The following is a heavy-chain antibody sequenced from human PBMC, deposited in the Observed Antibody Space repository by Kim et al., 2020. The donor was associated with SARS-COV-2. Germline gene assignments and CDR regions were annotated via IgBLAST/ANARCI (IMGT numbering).Heavy chain of an antibody. J-gene: IGHJ3*02. Sequence: SETLSLTCTVSGVSISSYYWSWIRQPPGKGLEWIGYIYYSGSTNYNPSLKSRVSMSVDTSKNQFSLKLSSVTAADTAVYYCARVGCSSTSCPDAFDIWGQGTMVTVSS. D-gene: IGHD2-2*01. CDR3: ARVGCSSTSCPDAFDI. V-gene: IGHV4-59*01. CDR2: IYYSGST. CDR1: GVSISSYY.